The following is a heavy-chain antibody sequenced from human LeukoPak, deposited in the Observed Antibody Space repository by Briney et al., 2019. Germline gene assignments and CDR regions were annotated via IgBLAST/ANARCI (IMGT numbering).Heavy chain of an antibody. CDR1: GFTFSDYY. CDR2: ISSSGSTI. CDR3: AGAPDYGGNSDFDY. J-gene: IGHJ4*02. D-gene: IGHD4-23*01. V-gene: IGHV3-11*04. Sequence: GGSLRLSCAASGFTFSDYYMSWIRQAPGKGLEWVSYISSSGSTIYYADSVKGRFTISRDNAKSSLYLQMNSLRAEDTAVYYCAGAPDYGGNSDFDYWGQGTLVTVSS.